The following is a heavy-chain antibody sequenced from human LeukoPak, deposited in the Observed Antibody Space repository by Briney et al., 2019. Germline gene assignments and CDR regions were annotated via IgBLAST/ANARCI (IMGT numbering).Heavy chain of an antibody. Sequence: GGSLRLSCAASGFTFSSYEMNWVRQAPGKGLEWVSYISSSGSNIYYADSVKGRFTISRDNAKNSLYLQMNSLRTEDTAVYYCASMTGYSSGWPDYWGQGTLVTVSS. CDR3: ASMTGYSSGWPDY. J-gene: IGHJ4*02. V-gene: IGHV3-48*03. CDR2: ISSSGSNI. CDR1: GFTFSSYE. D-gene: IGHD6-19*01.